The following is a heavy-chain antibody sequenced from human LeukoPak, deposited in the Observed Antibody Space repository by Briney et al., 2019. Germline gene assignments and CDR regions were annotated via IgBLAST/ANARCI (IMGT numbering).Heavy chain of an antibody. V-gene: IGHV3-30*18. CDR2: ISYDGSNK. CDR1: GFTFSSYG. D-gene: IGHD6-25*01. J-gene: IGHJ4*01. Sequence: PGGSLRLYCAASGFTFSSYGMHWVRQAPGKGLEWVAVISYDGSNKYYADSVKGRFTISRDNSKNTLYLQMNSLRAEDTAVYYCAKGTTAKVFFDYWGHGTLVTVSS. CDR3: AKGTTAKVFFDY.